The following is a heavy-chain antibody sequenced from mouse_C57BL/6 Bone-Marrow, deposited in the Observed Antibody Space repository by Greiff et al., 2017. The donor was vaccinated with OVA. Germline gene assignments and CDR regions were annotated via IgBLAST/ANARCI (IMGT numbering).Heavy chain of an antibody. CDR2: INYDGSST. D-gene: IGHD1-1*01. J-gene: IGHJ2*01. Sequence: EVHLVESEGGLVQPGSSMKLSCTASGFTFSDYYMAWVRQVPEKGLEWVANINYDGSSTYYLDSLKSRFIISRDNAKNILYLQMSSLKSEDTATYYCARGEYYGRGAPFDYWGQGTTLTVSS. CDR3: ARGEYYGRGAPFDY. CDR1: GFTFSDYY. V-gene: IGHV5-16*01.